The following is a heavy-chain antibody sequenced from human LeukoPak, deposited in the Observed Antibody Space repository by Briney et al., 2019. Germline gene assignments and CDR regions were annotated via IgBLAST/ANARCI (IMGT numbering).Heavy chain of an antibody. CDR2: ISAYNGGT. V-gene: IGHV1-18*01. CDR1: GFTFTNYG. D-gene: IGHD3-10*02. Sequence: ASVKVSCKAYGFTFTNYGVTWVRQAPGQGLEWMGWISAYNGGTKYVKQLQGRVTMTTDTSTSTAYMELRSLRSDDTAVYYCARDAPVRYVGDQSIDYWGQGTLVTVSS. CDR3: ARDAPVRYVGDQSIDY. J-gene: IGHJ4*02.